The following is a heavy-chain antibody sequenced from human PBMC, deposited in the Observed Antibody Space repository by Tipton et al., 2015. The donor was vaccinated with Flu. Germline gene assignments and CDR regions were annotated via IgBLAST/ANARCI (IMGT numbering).Heavy chain of an antibody. CDR3: ARTRLESWFDP. CDR2: IYYIGNT. J-gene: IGHJ5*02. V-gene: IGHV4-31*03. CDR1: GGSIRSGGYY. Sequence: TLSLTCSVPGGSIRSGGYYWSWIRQHPGKGLEWIGYIYYIGNTYYNPSLKSRLSMSVDTSKNQFSLKLTSVTAADTAVYYCARTRLESWFDPWGQGLLVTVSS. D-gene: IGHD5-12*01.